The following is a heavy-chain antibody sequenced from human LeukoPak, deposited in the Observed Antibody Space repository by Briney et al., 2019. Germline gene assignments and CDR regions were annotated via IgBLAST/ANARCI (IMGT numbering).Heavy chain of an antibody. J-gene: IGHJ5*02. CDR3: ARRGYTYGWGWFDP. CDR2: INWNGGST. D-gene: IGHD5-18*01. V-gene: IGHV3-20*04. Sequence: PGGSLRLSCAASGFTFDDYGMSWVRQAPGKGLEWVSGINWNGGSTGYADSVKGRFTISRDNAKNSLYLQMNSLRAEDTALYYCARRGYTYGWGWFDPWGQGTLVTVSS. CDR1: GFTFDDYG.